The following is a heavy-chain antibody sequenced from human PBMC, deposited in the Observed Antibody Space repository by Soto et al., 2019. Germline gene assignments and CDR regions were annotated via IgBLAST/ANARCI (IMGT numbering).Heavy chain of an antibody. CDR2: ISAYNGNT. V-gene: IGHV1-18*01. Sequence: ASVKVSCKASGYTFTSYGISWVRQAPGQGXEWMGWISAYNGNTNYAQKLQGRVTMTTDTSTSTAYMELRSLRSDDTAVYYCARDRGDYDFWSGSSDAFDIWGQGTMVTVSS. CDR1: GYTFTSYG. CDR3: ARDRGDYDFWSGSSDAFDI. J-gene: IGHJ3*02. D-gene: IGHD3-3*01.